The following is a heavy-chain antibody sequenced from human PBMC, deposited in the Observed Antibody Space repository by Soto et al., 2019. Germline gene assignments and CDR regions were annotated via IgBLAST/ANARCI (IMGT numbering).Heavy chain of an antibody. CDR3: ARVDTAMVHY. CDR1: GGSISSYY. J-gene: IGHJ4*02. D-gene: IGHD5-18*01. Sequence: SETLSLTCTVSGGSISSYYWSWIRQPPGKGLEWIGYIYYSGSTNYNPSLKSRVTISVDTSKNQFSLKLSSVTAADTAVYYCARVDTAMVHYWGQGTLVTVSS. CDR2: IYYSGST. V-gene: IGHV4-59*01.